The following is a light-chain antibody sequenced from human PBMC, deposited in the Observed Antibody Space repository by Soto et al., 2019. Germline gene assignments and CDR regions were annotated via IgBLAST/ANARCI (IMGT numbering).Light chain of an antibody. J-gene: IGKJ4*01. CDR1: QRVSNY. V-gene: IGKV3-11*01. CDR3: QQRSYWPST. Sequence: DIVLTQSQATLSLSPGERATLSFRASQRVSNYLAWYQHKHGQAPRLLMYDASSRATGIPARFSGSGSGTDCPLTISSREPEGGADYHCQQRSYWPSTFGGGTQVEI. CDR2: DAS.